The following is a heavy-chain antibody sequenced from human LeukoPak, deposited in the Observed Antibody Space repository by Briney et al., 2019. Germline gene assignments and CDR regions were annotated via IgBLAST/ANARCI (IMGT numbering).Heavy chain of an antibody. J-gene: IGHJ4*02. D-gene: IGHD2-15*01. CDR3: ARQGSCYSGSDCYLDY. Sequence: SETLSLTCTVSGGSISSSSYYWGWIRQPPGKGLEWIGSIYYSGSTYYNPSLKSRVTISVDTSKNQFSLKLSSVTAADTAVYYCARQGSCYSGSDCYLDYWGQGTLVTVSS. CDR1: GGSISSSSYY. V-gene: IGHV4-39*07. CDR2: IYYSGST.